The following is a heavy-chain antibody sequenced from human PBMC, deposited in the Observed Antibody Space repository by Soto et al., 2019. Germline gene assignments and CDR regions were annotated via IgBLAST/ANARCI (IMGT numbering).Heavy chain of an antibody. Sequence: EVQLLESGGGLVQPGGSLRLSCAASGFSFSTYAMVWVRQAPGKGLEWISAITNSGINTYYVDSVKGRSTMSRDNSPNTLYLPMNSLRADDTAVYYCAKGTAGSWSGASCYPLDFWGQGTLVTVSS. J-gene: IGHJ4*02. CDR3: AKGTAGSWSGASCYPLDF. D-gene: IGHD2-15*01. CDR2: ITNSGINT. V-gene: IGHV3-23*01. CDR1: GFSFSTYA.